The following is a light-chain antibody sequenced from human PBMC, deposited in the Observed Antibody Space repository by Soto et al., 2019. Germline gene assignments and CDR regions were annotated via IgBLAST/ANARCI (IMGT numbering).Light chain of an antibody. Sequence: QSALTQPASVSGSPGQSITISCTGTSSYNLVSWYQQHPGKGPKLLIYDNTNRPSGVPDRFSGSKSGTSASLAITGLQAEDEADYYCQSYDSSLSAVVFGGGTKLTVL. V-gene: IGLV2-14*02. CDR2: DNT. CDR3: QSYDSSLSAVV. CDR1: SSYNL. J-gene: IGLJ2*01.